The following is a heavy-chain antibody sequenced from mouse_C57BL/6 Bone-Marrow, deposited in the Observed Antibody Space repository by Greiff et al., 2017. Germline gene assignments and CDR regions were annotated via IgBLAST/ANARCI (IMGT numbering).Heavy chain of an antibody. CDR2: ISSGGSYT. D-gene: IGHD1-1*01. CDR3: ARTTTVVDYAMDD. J-gene: IGHJ4*01. CDR1: GFTFSSYG. V-gene: IGHV5-6*01. Sequence: EVMLVESGGDLVKPGGSLKLSCAASGFTFSSYGMSWVRQTPDKRLEWVATISSGGSYTYYPDSVKGRFTISRDNAKNTLYLQMSSLKSEDTAMYYCARTTTVVDYAMDDWGQGTSVTVSS.